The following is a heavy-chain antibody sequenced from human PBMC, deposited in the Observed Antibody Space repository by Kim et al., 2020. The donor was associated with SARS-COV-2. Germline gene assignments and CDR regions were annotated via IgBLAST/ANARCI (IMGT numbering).Heavy chain of an antibody. CDR1: GFTFSSYW. J-gene: IGHJ5*02. V-gene: IGHV3-7*01. CDR2: IKQDGSEK. CDR3: ARDLQYYYDSSGYYINWFAP. Sequence: GGSLRLSCAASGFTFSSYWMSWVRQAPGKGLEWVANIKQDGSEKYYVDSVKGRFTISRDNAKNSLYLQMNSLRAEDTAVYYCARDLQYYYDSSGYYINWFAPWGAGARVTVSS. D-gene: IGHD3-22*01.